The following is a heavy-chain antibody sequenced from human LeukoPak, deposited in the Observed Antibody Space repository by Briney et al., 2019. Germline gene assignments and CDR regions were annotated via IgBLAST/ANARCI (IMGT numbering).Heavy chain of an antibody. CDR1: GFTFSSYA. V-gene: IGHV3-23*01. CDR2: ISGSGGST. D-gene: IGHD3-3*01. J-gene: IGHJ4*02. CDR3: AKEDQVVFGVVIGGYFDY. Sequence: GGSLRLSCAASGFTFSSYAMSWVRQAPGKGLEWVSAISGSGGSTYYADSVKGRFTISRDKSKNTLYLQMNSLRAEDTAVYYCAKEDQVVFGVVIGGYFDYWGQGTLVTVSS.